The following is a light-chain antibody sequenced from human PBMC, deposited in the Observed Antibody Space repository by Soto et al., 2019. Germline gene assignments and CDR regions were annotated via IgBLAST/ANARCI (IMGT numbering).Light chain of an antibody. CDR3: QQRSNWSYT. CDR1: QRVSRY. J-gene: IGKJ2*01. CDR2: DAS. Sequence: EIVLTQSPATLSLSPGERATLSCRASQRVSRYLAWYQQKPGQAPRLLIYDASNRATGIPARFSGSGSGTDFTLTISSLEPEDSAVYYCQQRSNWSYTFGQGTKLEIK. V-gene: IGKV3-11*01.